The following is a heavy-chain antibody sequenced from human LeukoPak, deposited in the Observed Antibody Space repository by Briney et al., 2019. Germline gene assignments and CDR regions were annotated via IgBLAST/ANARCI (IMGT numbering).Heavy chain of an antibody. CDR2: IKQDGIET. CDR1: GFTFSTFA. D-gene: IGHD6-19*01. CDR3: ASYSSGWYTYYFDY. J-gene: IGHJ4*02. V-gene: IGHV3-7*01. Sequence: GGSLRLSCAASGFTFSTFAMHWVRQAPGKGLEWVANIKQDGIETDYVDSVKGRFTISRDNAKNSLYLQMNSLRAEDTAVYYCASYSSGWYTYYFDYWGQGTLVTVSS.